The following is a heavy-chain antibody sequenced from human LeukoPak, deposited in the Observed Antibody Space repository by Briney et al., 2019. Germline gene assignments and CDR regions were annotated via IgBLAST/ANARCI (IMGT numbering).Heavy chain of an antibody. CDR2: ISWNSGSI. CDR1: GFTFDDYA. D-gene: IGHD6-13*01. J-gene: IGHJ5*02. Sequence: TGGSLRLPCAASGFTFDDYAMHWVRQAPGKGLEWVSGISWNSGSIGYADSVKGRLTISRDNAKNSLYLQMNSLRAEDTALYYCAKEPYSSPRRGFDPWGQGTLVTVSS. V-gene: IGHV3-9*01. CDR3: AKEPYSSPRRGFDP.